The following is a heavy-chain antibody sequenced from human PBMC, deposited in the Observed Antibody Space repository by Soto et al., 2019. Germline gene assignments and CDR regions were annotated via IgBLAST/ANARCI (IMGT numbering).Heavy chain of an antibody. V-gene: IGHV5-51*01. CDR1: GNSCTSYW. CDR2: IYLGDSNT. D-gene: IGHD2-2*02. CDR3: ARQEYCSSTSCYKVDS. Sequence: ESVKISFTGSGNSCTSYWIGWVRQIPGKGLEWMGIIYLGDSNTRYSPTFQGQVTISADRSISTAYLQWSSLKASDTAMYYCARQEYCSSTSCYKVDSWGQGTLVTVSS. J-gene: IGHJ4*02.